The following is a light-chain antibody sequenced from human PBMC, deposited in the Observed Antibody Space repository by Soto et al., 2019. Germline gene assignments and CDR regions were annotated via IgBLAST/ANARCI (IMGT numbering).Light chain of an antibody. CDR1: QTISSY. Sequence: MANSRGPPCLSLGEIAILTCRASQTISSYLAWYQQKPGKAPRLLIYNASTRNTGIPARFSGSGSGTDFTLTISSLQPDDSATYYCQQSKNYFLTLGEGTKVEI. J-gene: IGKJ4*01. CDR2: NAS. CDR3: QQSKNYFLT. V-gene: IGKV3D-15*01.